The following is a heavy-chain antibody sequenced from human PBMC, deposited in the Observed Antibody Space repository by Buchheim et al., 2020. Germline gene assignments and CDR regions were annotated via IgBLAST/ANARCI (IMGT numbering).Heavy chain of an antibody. J-gene: IGHJ4*02. D-gene: IGHD3-3*01. V-gene: IGHV4-59*01. Sequence: QVQLQESGPGLVKPSETLSLTCTVSGGSISSYYWSWIRQPPGKGLEWIGYIYYSGSTNYNPSLKSRVTISVDTSKNQFSLKLSSVTAADTAVYYCARATFGVVIPVDYWGQGTL. CDR1: GGSISSYY. CDR2: IYYSGST. CDR3: ARATFGVVIPVDY.